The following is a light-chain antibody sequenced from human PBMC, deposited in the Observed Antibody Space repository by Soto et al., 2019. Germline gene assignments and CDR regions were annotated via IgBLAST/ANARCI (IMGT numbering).Light chain of an antibody. V-gene: IGKV1-39*01. CDR2: AAS. J-gene: IGKJ5*01. CDR1: QSINSY. Sequence: QMPPSPFSLSASVVKRVPSTCRASQSINSYLTWYQQKPGKAPNLLIYAASSLQSGVPSRFSGSGSGTAFTLTISSLQPEDFAFYYCQQTYRIPPTSGQGARLEIK. CDR3: QQTYRIPPT.